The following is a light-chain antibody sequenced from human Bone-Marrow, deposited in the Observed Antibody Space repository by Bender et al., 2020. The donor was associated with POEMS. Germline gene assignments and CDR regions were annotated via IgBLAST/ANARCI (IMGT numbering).Light chain of an antibody. Sequence: QSVLTPPPSVSGAPGQRVTISCTGSSSNTGSGYDINWYQHLPGTAPKLLIYANINRPSGVPDRFSGSKSGTSASLAITGLQAEDEGDYYCQSYDNSLGGWVFGGGTKLTVL. CDR3: QSYDNSLGGWV. CDR1: SSNTGSGYD. V-gene: IGLV1-40*01. CDR2: ANI. J-gene: IGLJ3*02.